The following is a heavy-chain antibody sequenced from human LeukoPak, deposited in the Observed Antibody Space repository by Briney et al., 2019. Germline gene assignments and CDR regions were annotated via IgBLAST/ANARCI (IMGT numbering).Heavy chain of an antibody. CDR1: GGTFSSYA. J-gene: IGHJ4*02. CDR3: ARWTTTFLDY. V-gene: IGHV1-69*05. D-gene: IGHD1-1*01. Sequence: ASVKVSCKASGGTFSSYAISWVRQAPGQGLEWMGGIIPIFGTANYAQKFQGRVTMTRDTSTSTVYMDLSSLRSEDTAVYYCARWTTTFLDYWGQGTLVTVSS. CDR2: IIPIFGTA.